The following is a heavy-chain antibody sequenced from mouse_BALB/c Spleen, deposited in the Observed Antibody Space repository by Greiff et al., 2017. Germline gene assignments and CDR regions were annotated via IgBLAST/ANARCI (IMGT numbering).Heavy chain of an antibody. J-gene: IGHJ4*01. V-gene: IGHV5-4*02. CDR3: ARWLRAMDY. CDR2: ISDGGSYT. CDR1: GFTFSDYY. Sequence: EVQGVESGGGLVKPGGSLKLSCAASGFTFSDYYMYWVRQTPEKRLEWVATISDGGSYTYYPDSVKGRFTISRDNAKNNLYLQMSSLKSEDTAMYYCARWLRAMDYWGQGTSVTVSS. D-gene: IGHD2-2*01.